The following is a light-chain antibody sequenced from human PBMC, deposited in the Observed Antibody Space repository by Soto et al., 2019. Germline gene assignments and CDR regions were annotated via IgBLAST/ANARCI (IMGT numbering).Light chain of an antibody. CDR1: QSIGTY. J-gene: IGKJ3*01. CDR3: QQSYSPLLFT. Sequence: DIQMTQSPSSLSASVGDRVTITCRASQSIGTYLNWYQQKPGKAPNLLIYAASSLQTGVPSRFSGSGSGTDFTLTISSLQPEEFATSYCQQSYSPLLFTFGPGTTVDIK. V-gene: IGKV1-39*01. CDR2: AAS.